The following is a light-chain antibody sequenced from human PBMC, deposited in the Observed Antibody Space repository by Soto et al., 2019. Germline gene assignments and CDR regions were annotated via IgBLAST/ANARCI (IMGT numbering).Light chain of an antibody. CDR2: GAS. Sequence: EIVLTQSPGTLSLSPGERATLSCRASQSVRSTYLAWYQQKPGQAPRLLIHGASSRATGIPDRFSGSGSGTDFTLTISRREPEDFAVYYCQQYGSSLSITFGQGTRLESK. V-gene: IGKV3-20*01. J-gene: IGKJ5*01. CDR1: QSVRSTY. CDR3: QQYGSSLSIT.